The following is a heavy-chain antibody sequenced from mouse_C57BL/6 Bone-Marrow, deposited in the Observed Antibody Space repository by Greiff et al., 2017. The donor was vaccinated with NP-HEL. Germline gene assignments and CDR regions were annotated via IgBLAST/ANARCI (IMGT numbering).Heavy chain of an antibody. CDR1: GYSFTGYY. D-gene: IGHD2-10*01. CDR3: ARFNLLPYAMDY. Sequence: EVKLQESGPELVKPGASVKISCKASGYSFTGYYMNWVKQSPEKSLEWIGEINPSTGGTTYNQKFKAKATLTVDKSSSTAYMQLKSLTSEDSAVYYCARFNLLPYAMDYWGQGTSVTVSS. J-gene: IGHJ4*01. V-gene: IGHV1-42*01. CDR2: INPSTGGT.